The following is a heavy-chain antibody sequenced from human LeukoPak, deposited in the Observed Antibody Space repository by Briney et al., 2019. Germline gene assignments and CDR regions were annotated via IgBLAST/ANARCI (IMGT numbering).Heavy chain of an antibody. CDR1: GFDFSSHA. CDR2: ISIGDST. J-gene: IGHJ4*02. Sequence: AGGSLRLSCTVSGFDFSSHAMTWVRQAPGKGLEWVSGISIGDSTFYANSVQGRFTISRDRSKNTLYLQMNSLRVDDTAVYYCASETLPNDYWGQGTLVTVSS. V-gene: IGHV3-23*01. CDR3: ASETLPNDY.